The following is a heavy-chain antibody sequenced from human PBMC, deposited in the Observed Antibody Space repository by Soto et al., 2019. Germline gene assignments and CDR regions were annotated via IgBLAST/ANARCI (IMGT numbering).Heavy chain of an antibody. J-gene: IGHJ5*02. CDR2: TYYRSKWYN. D-gene: IGHD6-6*01. V-gene: IGHV6-1*01. CDR1: GDSVSSNSAA. Sequence: SQTLSLTCAISGDSVSSNSAAWNWIRQSPSRGLEWLGRTYYRSKWYNDYAVSVKSRITINPDTSKNQFSLQLNSVTPEDTAVCFCARTLSSSAQNWFDPWGQGTPVTVSS. CDR3: ARTLSSSAQNWFDP.